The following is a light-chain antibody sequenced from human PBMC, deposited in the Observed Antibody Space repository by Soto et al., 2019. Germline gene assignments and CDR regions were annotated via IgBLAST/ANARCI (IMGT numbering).Light chain of an antibody. Sequence: QSVLTQPPSVSGAPGQGVTISCTGSSSNIGAGYDVHWYQQLPGTAPKLLIYGNVNRRSGVPHRFSGSKSGTSASLVITALQAEVEADYYCQSYDSSLSGSVFGGGTKLTVL. V-gene: IGLV1-40*01. J-gene: IGLJ3*02. CDR1: SSNIGAGYD. CDR2: GNV. CDR3: QSYDSSLSGSV.